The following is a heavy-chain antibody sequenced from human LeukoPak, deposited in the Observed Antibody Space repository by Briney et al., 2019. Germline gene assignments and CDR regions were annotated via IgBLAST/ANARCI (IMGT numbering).Heavy chain of an antibody. J-gene: IGHJ1*01. CDR3: AKDPTVPGTAEYFHH. CDR2: ISGNGDNT. V-gene: IGHV3-23*01. CDR1: GFTFSNYA. D-gene: IGHD6-19*01. Sequence: GGSLRLSYATSGFTFSNYAMTWVRQAPGKGLEWVSAISGNGDNTYYADSVKGRSTISRDNSKNTLYLQMSSLRAEGTAVYYCAKDPTVPGTAEYFHHWGQGTLVIVSS.